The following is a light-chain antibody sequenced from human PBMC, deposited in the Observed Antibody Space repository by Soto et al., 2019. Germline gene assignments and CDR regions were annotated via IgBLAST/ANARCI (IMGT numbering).Light chain of an antibody. V-gene: IGLV2-14*01. Sequence: QCALTQPSSLSGSPIQSITISCTGASSDVGGYTYVSWYQQHPGKAPKLMIYEVNNRPSGVSNRFSGSKSGNTASLTISGLHAEDEADYHCSSYTSSSTLYVFGTGTKVTVL. CDR2: EVN. CDR1: SSDVGGYTY. J-gene: IGLJ1*01. CDR3: SSYTSSSTLYV.